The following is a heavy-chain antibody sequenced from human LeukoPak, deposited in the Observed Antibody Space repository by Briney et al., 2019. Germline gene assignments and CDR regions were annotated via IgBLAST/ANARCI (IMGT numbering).Heavy chain of an antibody. D-gene: IGHD2-2*02. CDR1: EFTFSDYY. J-gene: IGHJ6*02. Sequence: GSLRLSCVASEFTFSDYYMNWIRQSPGKGLEWIGEIYHNGTANYNPSLKSRVTISADRFTNHFSLKLTSVTAADTAVYYCATAPILRGEGGEHFKYGMDVWGQGTTVSVSS. CDR2: IYHNGTA. CDR3: ATAPILRGEGGEHFKYGMDV. V-gene: IGHV4-34*08.